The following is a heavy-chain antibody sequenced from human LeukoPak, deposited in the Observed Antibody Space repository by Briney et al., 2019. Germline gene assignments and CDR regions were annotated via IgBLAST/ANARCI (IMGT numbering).Heavy chain of an antibody. D-gene: IGHD3-3*01. Sequence: WASVKVSCKASGYTFTSYYMHWVRQAPGQGLEWMGGIIPIFGTANYAQKFQGRVTITADESTSTAYMELSSLRSEDTAVYYCARDFALYYANNWFDPWGQGTLVTVSS. CDR2: IIPIFGTA. CDR1: GYTFTSYY. J-gene: IGHJ5*02. CDR3: ARDFALYYANNWFDP. V-gene: IGHV1-69*13.